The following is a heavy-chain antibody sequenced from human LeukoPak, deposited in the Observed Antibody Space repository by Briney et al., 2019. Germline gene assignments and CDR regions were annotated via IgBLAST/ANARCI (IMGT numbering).Heavy chain of an antibody. CDR2: IYSGGST. D-gene: IGHD2-21*02. J-gene: IGHJ3*02. CDR3: ARAAGDHVAFDI. V-gene: IGHV3-53*01. Sequence: GGSLRLSCAASGLTVSSNYMSWVRQAPGKGLEWVSVIYSGGSTYYADSVKGRFTISRDNSKNTLYLQMNSLRAEDTAVYYCARAAGDHVAFDIWGQGTMVTVSS. CDR1: GLTVSSNY.